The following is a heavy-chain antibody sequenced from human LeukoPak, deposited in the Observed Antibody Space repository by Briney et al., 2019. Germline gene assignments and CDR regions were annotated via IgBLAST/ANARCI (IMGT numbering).Heavy chain of an antibody. CDR3: ARAGLGAFDY. V-gene: IGHV4-61*02. Sequence: PSETLSLTCTVSGGSISSGSYYWSWIRQPAGKGLEWIGRIYTSGSTNYNPSLKSRVTISVDTSKNQFSLRLSSVTAADTAVYYCARAGLGAFDYWGQGTLVTVSS. CDR2: IYTSGST. CDR1: GGSISSGSYY. D-gene: IGHD1-26*01. J-gene: IGHJ4*02.